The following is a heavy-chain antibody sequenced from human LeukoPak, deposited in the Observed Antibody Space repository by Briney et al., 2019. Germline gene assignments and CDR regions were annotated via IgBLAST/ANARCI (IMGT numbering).Heavy chain of an antibody. CDR1: GFTFSSYG. CDR3: AKGSKEVLFTRDHCMDV. D-gene: IGHD3-3*01. V-gene: IGHV3-30*02. CDR2: IRYDGSNK. J-gene: IGHJ6*03. Sequence: PGGSLRLSCEASGFTFSSYGVHWVRQAPGKGLEWVAFIRYDGSNKYYADSVKGRFTISRDNSKNTLYLQMNSLRAEDTAVYYCAKGSKEVLFTRDHCMDVWGKGTTVTISS.